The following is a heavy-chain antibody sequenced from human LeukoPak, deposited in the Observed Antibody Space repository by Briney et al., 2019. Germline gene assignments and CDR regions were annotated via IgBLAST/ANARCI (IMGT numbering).Heavy chain of an antibody. CDR2: IYDSGST. CDR3: ARGGSGYDSFYYYGMYV. Sequence: NPSETLSLTCTVSGGSISSYYWSWIRQPPGKGLEWIGYIYDSGSTNYNPSLKSRVTISVDTSKNQFSLKLSSVIAADTAVYYCARGGSGYDSFYYYGMYVWGQGTTVTVSS. V-gene: IGHV4-59*01. CDR1: GGSISSYY. D-gene: IGHD5-12*01. J-gene: IGHJ6*02.